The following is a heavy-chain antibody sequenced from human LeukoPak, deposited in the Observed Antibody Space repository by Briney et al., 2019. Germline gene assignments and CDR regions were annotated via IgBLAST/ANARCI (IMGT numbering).Heavy chain of an antibody. CDR2: IYHSGST. V-gene: IGHV4-38-2*01. Sequence: PSETLSLTCAVSGYSISSGYYWGWIRQPPGKGLEWIGSIYHSGSTYYNPSLKSRVTISVDTSKNQFSLKLSSVTAADTAVYYCARHRGAFDYWGQGTLVTVSS. CDR3: ARHRGAFDY. D-gene: IGHD3-10*01. CDR1: GYSISSGYY. J-gene: IGHJ4*02.